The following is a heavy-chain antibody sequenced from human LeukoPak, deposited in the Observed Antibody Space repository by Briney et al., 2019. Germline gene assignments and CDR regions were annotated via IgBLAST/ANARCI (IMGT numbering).Heavy chain of an antibody. D-gene: IGHD6-6*01. CDR1: GFTFSSYE. Sequence: PGGSLRLSCAASGFTFSSYEMNWVRQAPGKGLEWVSYISISGRTIYYGDSVKGRFTISRDNAKNSLYMQMNSLRVEDTAVYYCAREGLWGAARDAFDIWGQGTMVNVSS. CDR3: AREGLWGAARDAFDI. CDR2: ISISGRTI. J-gene: IGHJ3*02. V-gene: IGHV3-48*03.